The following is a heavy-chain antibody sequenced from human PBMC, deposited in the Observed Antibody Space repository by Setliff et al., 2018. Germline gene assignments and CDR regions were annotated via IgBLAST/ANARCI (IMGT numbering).Heavy chain of an antibody. CDR3: AKNGFGVVALGVNNWFDP. CDR1: GFTFSTYA. CDR2: ISGSGGSS. J-gene: IGHJ5*02. D-gene: IGHD3-10*01. Sequence: GESLKISCAASGFTFSTYAMNWVRQAPGKRLEWVSGISGSGGSSYYADSVKGRFTISRDSSKNTLYLQMNSLRAEDTAVYYCAKNGFGVVALGVNNWFDPWGQGTLVTVSS. V-gene: IGHV3-23*01.